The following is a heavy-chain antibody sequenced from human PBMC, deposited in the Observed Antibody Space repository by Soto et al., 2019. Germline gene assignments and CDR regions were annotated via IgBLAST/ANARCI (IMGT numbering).Heavy chain of an antibody. CDR1: GGTFSSYT. J-gene: IGHJ4*02. V-gene: IGHV1-69*08. CDR3: ARDPGDCSSTSCYVDY. Sequence: QVQLVQSGAEVKKPGSSVKVSCKASGGTFSSYTISWVRQAPGQGLEWMGRIIPILGIANYAQKFQGRVTITADKSTSTAYMELSSLRSEDTAVYYCARDPGDCSSTSCYVDYWGQGTWSPSPQ. CDR2: IIPILGIA. D-gene: IGHD2-2*01.